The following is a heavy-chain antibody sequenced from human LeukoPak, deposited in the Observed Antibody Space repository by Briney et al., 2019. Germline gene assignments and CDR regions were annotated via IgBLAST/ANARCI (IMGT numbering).Heavy chain of an antibody. CDR3: ARIRGSAVFYYYMDV. CDR2: IRSDGTNK. D-gene: IGHD3-10*01. V-gene: IGHV3-30*02. J-gene: IGHJ6*03. Sequence: PGGSLRLSCAASGITFSSYGMHWVRQAPGKGLEWVAFIRSDGTNKYYADSVKGRFTISRDNSKNTLYLQMNSLKAEDTGVYYCARIRGSAVFYYYMDVWGKGTTVTVSS. CDR1: GITFSSYG.